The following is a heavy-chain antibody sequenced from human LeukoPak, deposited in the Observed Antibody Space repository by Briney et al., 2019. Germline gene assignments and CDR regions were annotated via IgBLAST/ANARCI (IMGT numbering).Heavy chain of an antibody. CDR1: GGSISSYY. V-gene: IGHV4-4*07. CDR2: IYTSGST. Sequence: SETLSLTCTVSGGSISSYYWSWIRQPPGKGLEWIGRIYTSGSTNYNPSLKSRVTMSVDTSKNQFSLKLSSVTAADTAVYYCARVITVLSVRGLGDAFDIWGQGTMVTVSS. D-gene: IGHD4-17*01. CDR3: ARVITVLSVRGLGDAFDI. J-gene: IGHJ3*02.